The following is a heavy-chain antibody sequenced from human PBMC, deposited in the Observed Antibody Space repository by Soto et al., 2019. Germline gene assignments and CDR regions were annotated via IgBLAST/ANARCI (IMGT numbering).Heavy chain of an antibody. CDR2: LNAGNVNT. V-gene: IGHV1-3*05. CDR1: GYTFTSYA. Sequence: QVQLVQSGAEEKKPGASVKVSCKASGYTFTSYAMPWGRQAPGQRLVWMGWLNAGNVNTKYSQKFQGRVTINRDTSASTAYMELSSLRSEDTAVYYGARSIVVVTALDYWGQGTLVTVSS. D-gene: IGHD2-21*02. CDR3: ARSIVVVTALDY. J-gene: IGHJ4*02.